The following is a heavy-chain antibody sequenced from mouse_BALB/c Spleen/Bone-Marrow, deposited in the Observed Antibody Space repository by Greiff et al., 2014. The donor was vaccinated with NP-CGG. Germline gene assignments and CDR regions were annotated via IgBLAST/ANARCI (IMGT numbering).Heavy chain of an antibody. D-gene: IGHD2-4*01. V-gene: IGHV1-5*01. J-gene: IGHJ3*01. CDR3: TCFYYDYDGLGWFAY. Sequence: VQLKQSGTVLARPGASVKMSCKASGYTFINYWMHWVKQRPGQGLEWIGAIYPGNSDTSYSQKFKAKAKLTAVTSTSTAYMELSSLTNEDSAVYYCTCFYYDYDGLGWFAYWGQGTLVTVSA. CDR1: GYTFINYW. CDR2: IYPGNSDT.